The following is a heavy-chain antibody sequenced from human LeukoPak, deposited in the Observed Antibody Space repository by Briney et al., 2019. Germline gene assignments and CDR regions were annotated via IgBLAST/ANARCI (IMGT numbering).Heavy chain of an antibody. CDR2: ISYDGSYK. J-gene: IGHJ4*02. CDR3: AKDPFDY. V-gene: IGHV3-30*18. CDR1: EFTFSSYS. Sequence: PGGSLRLSCAASEFTFSSYSIHRVRQAPGKGLEWVAVISYDGSYKFYADSVKDRFTISRDSSKNTLYLQMNSLRAEDTAVYYCAKDPFDYWGQGTLVTVSS.